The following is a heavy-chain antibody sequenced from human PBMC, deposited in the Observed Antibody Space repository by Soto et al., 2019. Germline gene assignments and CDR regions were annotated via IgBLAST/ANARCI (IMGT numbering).Heavy chain of an antibody. CDR1: GITFSKAW. CDR3: TTDSSGWSYYFDY. J-gene: IGHJ4*02. D-gene: IGHD6-19*01. CDR2: IKSKSDGGTT. Sequence: PGGSLRLSCAASGITFSKAWMNWVRQSPGKGLEWVGRIKSKSDGGTTDYAAPVKGRFTISRDDSKNTLYLQMNSLKTEDTAVYYCTTDSSGWSYYFDYWGQGTLVTVSS. V-gene: IGHV3-15*01.